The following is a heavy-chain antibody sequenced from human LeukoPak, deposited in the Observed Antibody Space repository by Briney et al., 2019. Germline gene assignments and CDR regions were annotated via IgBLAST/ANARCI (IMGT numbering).Heavy chain of an antibody. Sequence: GGSLRLSCAASGLTFSSYGMHWVRQAPGKGLEWVAAISYDGSNKYYAGAVKGRFPISRDNSKNTLYLQMNSLRAEDTAVYYCAKDGHYYDSSGYKSREYYFDYWGQGTLVTVSS. V-gene: IGHV3-30*18. D-gene: IGHD3-22*01. CDR1: GLTFSSYG. CDR2: ISYDGSNK. CDR3: AKDGHYYDSSGYKSREYYFDY. J-gene: IGHJ4*02.